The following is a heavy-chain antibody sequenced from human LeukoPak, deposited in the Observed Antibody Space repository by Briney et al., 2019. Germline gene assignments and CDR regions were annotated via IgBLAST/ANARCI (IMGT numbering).Heavy chain of an antibody. CDR1: GGSISSYY. J-gene: IGHJ6*03. Sequence: NPSETLSLTCTVTGGSISSYYWSWIRQPPGKGLEWIGYIYYSGSTNYNPSLKSRVTISVDTSKNQFSLKLSSVTAADTAVYYCARETSTAMVVNYYYYMDVWGKGTTVTVSS. CDR3: ARETSTAMVVNYYYYMDV. V-gene: IGHV4-59*08. D-gene: IGHD5-18*01. CDR2: IYYSGST.